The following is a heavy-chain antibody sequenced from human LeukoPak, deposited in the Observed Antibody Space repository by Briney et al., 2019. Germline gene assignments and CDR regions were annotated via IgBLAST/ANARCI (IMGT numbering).Heavy chain of an antibody. V-gene: IGHV3-11*04. CDR2: ISSSGSTI. J-gene: IGHJ6*03. CDR1: GFTFSDYY. Sequence: GGSLRLSCAASGFTFSDYYMSWIRQAPGKGLEWVSYISSSGSTIYYADSVKGRFTISRDNAKNSLYLQMNSLRAEDTAVYYCAKYNGPLDYYYYMDVWGKGTTVTVSS. D-gene: IGHD1-14*01. CDR3: AKYNGPLDYYYYMDV.